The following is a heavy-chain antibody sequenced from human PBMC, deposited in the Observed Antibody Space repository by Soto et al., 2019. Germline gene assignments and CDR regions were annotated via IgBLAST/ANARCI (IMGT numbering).Heavy chain of an antibody. J-gene: IGHJ5*02. V-gene: IGHV2-5*02. Sequence: QLTLKESGPTLVKPTQTLPLTCTFSGFSLRTSGVGVGWIRQPPGKALEWLALIYWDDDKRYSTSLKSRLTIPKDTSKNHGVHTPTSLDPLDTATRHCAHRLRGDYKDSRGSHWFDPWGQGTMVTVSS. CDR1: GFSLRTSGVG. D-gene: IGHD3-22*01. CDR2: IYWDDDK. CDR3: AHRLRGDYKDSRGSHWFDP.